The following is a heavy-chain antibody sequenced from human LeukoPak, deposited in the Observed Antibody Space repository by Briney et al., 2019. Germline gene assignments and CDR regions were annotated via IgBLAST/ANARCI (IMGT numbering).Heavy chain of an antibody. CDR3: ARTPWGYSGYVFPLDI. V-gene: IGHV4-39*01. J-gene: IGHJ3*02. Sequence: SSETLSLTCTVSGGSISSSSYYWGWIRQPPGKGLEWIGSIYYSGSTYYNPSLKSRVTISVDTSKNQFSLKLSSVTAADTAVYYCARTPWGYSGYVFPLDIWGQGTMVTVSS. D-gene: IGHD5-12*01. CDR2: IYYSGST. CDR1: GGSISSSSYY.